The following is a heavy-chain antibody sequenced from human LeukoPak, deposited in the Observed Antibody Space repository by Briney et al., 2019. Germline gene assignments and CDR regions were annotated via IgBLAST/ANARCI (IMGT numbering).Heavy chain of an antibody. D-gene: IGHD3-3*01. CDR2: INPNSGST. J-gene: IGHJ3*02. CDR1: GYTFTDQY. Sequence: ASVKVSCKASGYTFTDQYMHWVRQAPGQGLEWMGWINPNSGSTNYAQKFQGRVTMTRDTSISTAYMELSRLRSDDTAVYYCARDLEWTDAFDIWGQGTMVTVSS. V-gene: IGHV1-2*02. CDR3: ARDLEWTDAFDI.